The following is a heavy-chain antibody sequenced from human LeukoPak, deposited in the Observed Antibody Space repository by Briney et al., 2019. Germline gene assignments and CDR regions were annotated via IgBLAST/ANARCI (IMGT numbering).Heavy chain of an antibody. Sequence: SGPTLSKPTQTVTLTCTFSGVSFSTSGVGVGWIRQPPGKALEWLALIYWDDDKRYSPSLKRRLTITKDTYKNQVVLTMTNMDPVDTATYYCAHSRVVVPDGGYYFDYWGQGTLVTVSS. CDR3: AHSRVVVPDGGYYFDY. CDR2: IYWDDDK. CDR1: GVSFSTSGVG. J-gene: IGHJ4*02. V-gene: IGHV2-5*02. D-gene: IGHD2-2*01.